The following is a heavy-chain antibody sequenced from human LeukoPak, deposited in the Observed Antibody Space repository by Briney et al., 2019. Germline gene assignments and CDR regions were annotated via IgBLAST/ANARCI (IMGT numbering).Heavy chain of an antibody. CDR2: INHSGST. D-gene: IGHD6-13*01. CDR1: GGSFSGYY. Sequence: PSETLSLTCAVYGGSFSGYYWSWIRQPPGKGLEWIGEINHSGSTNYNPSLKSRVTISVDTSKNQFSLKLSSVTAADTAVYYCVRVGWYSSSWWRGFDYWGQGTLSPSPQ. V-gene: IGHV4-34*01. CDR3: VRVGWYSSSWWRGFDY. J-gene: IGHJ4*02.